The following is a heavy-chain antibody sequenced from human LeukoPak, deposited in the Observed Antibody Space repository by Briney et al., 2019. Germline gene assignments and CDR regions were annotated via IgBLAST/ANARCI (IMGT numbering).Heavy chain of an antibody. J-gene: IGHJ5*02. CDR1: GYTFTSYG. V-gene: IGHV1-18*01. CDR2: ISAYNGNT. CDR3: ARERDYDILTGYFDP. D-gene: IGHD3-9*01. Sequence: SVKVSCKASGYTFTSYGISWVRQAPGQGLEWMGWISAYNGNTNYAQKLQGRVTMTTDTSTSTAYMELRSLRSDDTAVYYCARERDYDILTGYFDPWGQGTLVTVPS.